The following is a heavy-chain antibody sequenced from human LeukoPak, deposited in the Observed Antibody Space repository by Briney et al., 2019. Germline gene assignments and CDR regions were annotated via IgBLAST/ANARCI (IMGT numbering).Heavy chain of an antibody. Sequence: TSETLSLTCTVSGGSISSSSYYWGWIRQPPGKGLEWIGSIYYSGSTYYNPSLKSRVTISVGTSKNQFSLKLSSVTAADTAVYYCARSIAARFPDVFDYWGQGTLVTVSS. CDR1: GGSISSSSYY. CDR2: IYYSGST. V-gene: IGHV4-39*01. J-gene: IGHJ4*02. CDR3: ARSIAARFPDVFDY. D-gene: IGHD6-6*01.